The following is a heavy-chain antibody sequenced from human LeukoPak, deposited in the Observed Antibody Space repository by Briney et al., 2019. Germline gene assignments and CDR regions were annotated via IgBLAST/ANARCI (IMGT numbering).Heavy chain of an antibody. D-gene: IGHD3-22*01. CDR3: ASTYYYDSSGGWFDP. CDR1: GGSFSGYY. Sequence: SETLSLTCAVYGGSFSGYYWSWIRQPPGKGLELIGEINHSGSTNYIPSLKSRVTISVDTSKNQFSLKLSSVTAADTAVYYCASTYYYDSSGGWFDPWGQGTLVTVSS. J-gene: IGHJ5*02. V-gene: IGHV4-34*01. CDR2: INHSGST.